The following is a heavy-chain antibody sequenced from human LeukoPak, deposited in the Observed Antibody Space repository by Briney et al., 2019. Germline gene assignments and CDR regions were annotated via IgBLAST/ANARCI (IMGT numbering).Heavy chain of an antibody. CDR3: AKTYSGHDYPPPAFDY. V-gene: IGHV3-23*01. Sequence: PGGSLRLSCAASGFTFSSYAMSWVRQAPGKGLEWVSAISGSGGSTYYADSVKGRFTISRDNSKNTLYLQMNSPRAEDTAVYYCAKTYSGHDYPPPAFDYWGQGTLVTVSS. CDR2: ISGSGGST. D-gene: IGHD5-12*01. J-gene: IGHJ4*02. CDR1: GFTFSSYA.